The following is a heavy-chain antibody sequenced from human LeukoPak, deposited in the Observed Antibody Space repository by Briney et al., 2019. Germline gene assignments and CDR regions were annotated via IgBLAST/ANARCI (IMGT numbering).Heavy chain of an antibody. D-gene: IGHD1-26*01. CDR1: GFTFSGSA. J-gene: IGHJ3*02. CDR3: AREEWELPHAFDI. Sequence: GGSLKLSCAASGFTFSGSAMHWVRQAPGKGLEWVAVIWYDGSNKYYADSVKGRFTISRDNSKNTLYLQMNSLRAEDTAVYYCAREEWELPHAFDIWGQGTMVTVSS. V-gene: IGHV3-33*08. CDR2: IWYDGSNK.